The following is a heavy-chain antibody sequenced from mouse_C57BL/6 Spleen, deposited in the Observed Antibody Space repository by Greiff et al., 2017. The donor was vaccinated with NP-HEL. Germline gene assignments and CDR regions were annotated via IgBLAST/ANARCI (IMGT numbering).Heavy chain of an antibody. J-gene: IGHJ1*03. V-gene: IGHV1-52*01. CDR3: ARGDITTVVDWYFDV. D-gene: IGHD1-1*01. CDR2: IDPSDSET. CDR1: GYTFTSYW. Sequence: VQLQQPGAELVRPGSSVKLSCKASGYTFTSYWMHWVKQRPIQGLEWIGNIDPSDSETHYNQKFKDKATLTVDKSSSTAYMQLSSLTSEDSAVYYCARGDITTVVDWYFDVWGTGTTVTVSS.